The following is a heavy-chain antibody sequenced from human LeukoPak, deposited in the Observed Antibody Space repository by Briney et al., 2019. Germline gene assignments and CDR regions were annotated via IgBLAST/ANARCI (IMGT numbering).Heavy chain of an antibody. V-gene: IGHV3-15*07. D-gene: IGHD1-26*01. Sequence: GGSLRLSCAASGFTFSNAWMNWVRQAPGKGLEWVGRIRSKADGGTTDYAAPVKGRFTIPRDDSKDTLSLHMNSLKTEDTAVYYCSTGGSFYEGFESWGQGTLVTVSS. CDR2: IRSKADGGTT. J-gene: IGHJ4*02. CDR1: GFTFSNAW. CDR3: STGGSFYEGFES.